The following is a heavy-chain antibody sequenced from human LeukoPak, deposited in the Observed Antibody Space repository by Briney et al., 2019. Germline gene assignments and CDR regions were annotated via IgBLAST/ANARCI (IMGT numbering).Heavy chain of an antibody. Sequence: ASVKVSCKASNYTFTSYGISWVRQAPGQGLEWMGWISAYNGNTNYAQKLQGRVTMTTDTSTSTAYMELRSLRSDDTAVYYCARDRPTVTGNYYYYGMDVWGQGTTVTVSS. CDR1: NYTFTSYG. CDR2: ISAYNGNT. CDR3: ARDRPTVTGNYYYYGMDV. V-gene: IGHV1-18*01. J-gene: IGHJ6*02. D-gene: IGHD4-11*01.